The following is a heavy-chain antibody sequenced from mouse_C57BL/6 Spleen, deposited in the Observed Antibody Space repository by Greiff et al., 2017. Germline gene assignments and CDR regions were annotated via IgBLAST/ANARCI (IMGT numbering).Heavy chain of an antibody. CDR2: IYPGDGDT. J-gene: IGHJ4*01. D-gene: IGHD2-2*01. CDR1: GYAFSSSW. Sequence: VQLQQSGPELVKPGASVKISCKASGYAFSSSWMNWVKQRPGKGLEWIGRIYPGDGDTNYNGKFKGKATLTADKSSSTAYMQLSSLTSEDSAVYFCARIYYGYDEYAMDYWGQGTSVTVSS. CDR3: ARIYYGYDEYAMDY. V-gene: IGHV1-82*01.